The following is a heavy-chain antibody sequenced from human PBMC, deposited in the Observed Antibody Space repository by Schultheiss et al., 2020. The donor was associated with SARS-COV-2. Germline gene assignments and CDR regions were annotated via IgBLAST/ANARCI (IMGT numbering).Heavy chain of an antibody. CDR3: ARDHVLRFLEWRKGWFDP. D-gene: IGHD3-3*01. CDR1: GYTFTSYY. V-gene: IGHV1-46*01. CDR2: INPSGCST. J-gene: IGHJ5*02. Sequence: ASVKVSCKASGYTFTSYYMHWVLQAPGQGLEWMGIINPSGCSTSYAQKFQGRVTMTRDTSTSTVYMELSSLRSEDTAVYYCARDHVLRFLEWRKGWFDPWGQGTLVTVSS.